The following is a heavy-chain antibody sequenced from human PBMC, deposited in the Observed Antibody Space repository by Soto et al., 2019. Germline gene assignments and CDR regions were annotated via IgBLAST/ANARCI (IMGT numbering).Heavy chain of an antibody. CDR3: ASSGFYPLGFFGVLKHRLDN. J-gene: IGHJ4*02. CDR2: INHSGST. V-gene: IGHV4-34*01. CDR1: GGSFSGYC. Sequence: SETLSLTCAVYGGSFSGYCCSWIRPPPGKGLEWIGEINHSGSTNYNPSLKSRVTISVDTSKNQFSLKLSSVTAADTAVYYCASSGFYPLGFFGVLKHRLDNWGRGTLVT. D-gene: IGHD3-16*01.